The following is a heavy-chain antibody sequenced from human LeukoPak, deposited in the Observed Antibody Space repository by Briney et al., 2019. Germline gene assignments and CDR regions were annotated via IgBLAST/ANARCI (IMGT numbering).Heavy chain of an antibody. CDR1: GGSIRSGGYY. J-gene: IGHJ6*03. V-gene: IGHV4-31*01. CDR3: ARSRYYYDSSGYLRGYYYMDV. D-gene: IGHD3-22*01. Sequence: SETLSLTCTVSGGSIRSGGYYWSWIRQHPGKGLEWLGYIYYSGSTYYNPSLKSQVPISVDTSKNQFSLKLSSVTDADTAVYYCARSRYYYDSSGYLRGYYYMDVWGKGTTVTVSS. CDR2: IYYSGST.